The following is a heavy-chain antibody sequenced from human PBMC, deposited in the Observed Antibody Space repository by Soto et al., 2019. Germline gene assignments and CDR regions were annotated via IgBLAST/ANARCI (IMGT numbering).Heavy chain of an antibody. CDR1: GYTFTSYD. CDR2: MNPNSGNT. V-gene: IGHV1-8*01. J-gene: IGHJ6*02. D-gene: IGHD3-3*01. Sequence: QVQLVQSGAEVKKPGASVKVSCKASGYTFTSYDINWVRQATGQGLEWMGWMNPNSGNTGYAQKFQGRVTMTRNTSISTAYMELSSRGSEDTGVYYCARGNKKNGRITIFVGVWGQGTTVTVSS. CDR3: ARGNKKNGRITIFVGV.